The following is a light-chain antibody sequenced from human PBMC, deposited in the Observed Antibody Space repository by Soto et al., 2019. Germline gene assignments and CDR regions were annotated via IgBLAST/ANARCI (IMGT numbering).Light chain of an antibody. V-gene: IGLV1-44*01. J-gene: IGLJ3*02. CDR2: SNN. CDR1: SSNIGSNT. Sequence: QAVVTQPPSASGTPGQRVTISCSGGSSNIGSNTVNWFQQLPGTAPKLLIHSNNQRPSGVPDRFSGSKSGTSASLAISGLQSEDEADYYCAAWDGSLNGWLFGGGTKLTVL. CDR3: AAWDGSLNGWL.